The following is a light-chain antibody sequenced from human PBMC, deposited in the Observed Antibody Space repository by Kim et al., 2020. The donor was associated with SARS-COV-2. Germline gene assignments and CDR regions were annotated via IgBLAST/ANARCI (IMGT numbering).Light chain of an antibody. CDR2: GKN. CDR3: NSRDNSGDHVV. V-gene: IGLV3-19*01. CDR1: SLRTYY. J-gene: IGLJ2*01. Sequence: ALGQTVRITCQGDSLRTYYASWYQQKPGQAPILVIFGKNTRPSGIPDRFSGSFSGNSASLTVTGARAVDEADYYCNSRDNSGDHVVFGGGTQLTVL.